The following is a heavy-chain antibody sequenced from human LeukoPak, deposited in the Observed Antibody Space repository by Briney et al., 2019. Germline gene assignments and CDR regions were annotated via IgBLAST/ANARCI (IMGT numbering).Heavy chain of an antibody. V-gene: IGHV1-2*04. CDR3: ARAAVGRDGYNRKGDYFDY. CDR2: INPNSGGT. CDR1: GYTFTGYY. D-gene: IGHD5-24*01. J-gene: IGHJ4*02. Sequence: ASVTVSCTASGYTFTGYYMHWVRQAPGQGLEWMGWINPNSGGTNYAQKFQGWVTMTRDTSISTAYMELSRLRSDDTAVYYCARAAVGRDGYNRKGDYFDYWGQGTLVTVSS.